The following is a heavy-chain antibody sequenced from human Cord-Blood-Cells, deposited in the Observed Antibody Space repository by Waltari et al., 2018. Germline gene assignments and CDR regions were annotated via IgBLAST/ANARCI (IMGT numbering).Heavy chain of an antibody. J-gene: IGHJ4*02. V-gene: IGHV3-7*01. D-gene: IGHD3-3*01. Sequence: EVQLVESGGGLVQPGGSLRLSCAASVFTFSSYWMSWVRQIPVKRLEWGANMKKDGSAKYYVDSVTGRFTISRDNAKNSMYLEMNSLRAEDTAVYYCARDFLSLEWLYYFDYWGQGTMVTVSS. CDR1: VFTFSSYW. CDR3: ARDFLSLEWLYYFDY. CDR2: MKKDGSAK.